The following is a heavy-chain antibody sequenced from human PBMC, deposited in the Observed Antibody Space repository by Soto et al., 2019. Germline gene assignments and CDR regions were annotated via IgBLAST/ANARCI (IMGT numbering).Heavy chain of an antibody. Sequence: SQTLSLTCAISGDSVSSNSAAWNWIRQSLSRGLEWLGRTYYRSKWYNDYAVSVKSRITINPDTSKNQFSLQLNSVTPEDTAVYYCARIRVGYSSSTSCYATYGMDVWGQGPTVTVSS. D-gene: IGHD2-2*03. CDR1: GDSVSSNSAA. J-gene: IGHJ6*02. V-gene: IGHV6-1*01. CDR3: ARIRVGYSSSTSCYATYGMDV. CDR2: TYYRSKWYN.